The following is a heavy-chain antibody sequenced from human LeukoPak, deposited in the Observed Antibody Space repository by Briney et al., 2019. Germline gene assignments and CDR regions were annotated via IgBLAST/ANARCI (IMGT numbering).Heavy chain of an antibody. Sequence: GESLKISCKGSGYSFTSYWIGWVRQMPGKGLEWMGIIYPGDSDTRYSPSFQGQVTISADKSISTAYLQWSSLKASDTAMYYCARGFVNTAMVLESWFDPWGQGTLVTVSS. J-gene: IGHJ5*02. CDR1: GYSFTSYW. D-gene: IGHD5-18*01. V-gene: IGHV5-51*01. CDR2: IYPGDSDT. CDR3: ARGFVNTAMVLESWFDP.